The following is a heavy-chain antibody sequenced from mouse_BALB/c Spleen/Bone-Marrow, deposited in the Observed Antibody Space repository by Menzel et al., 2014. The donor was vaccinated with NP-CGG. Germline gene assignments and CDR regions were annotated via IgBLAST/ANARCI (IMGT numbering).Heavy chain of an antibody. CDR2: INSNGGST. J-gene: IGHJ3*01. CDR1: GFTFSSYG. Sequence: VQLKESGGGLVQPGGSLKLSCAASGFTFSSYGMSWVRRTPDKRLELVATINSNGGSTYYPDSVKGRFTISRDNAKNTLYLQMSSLKSEDTAMYYCARDLAYWGQGTLVTVSA. V-gene: IGHV5-6-3*01. CDR3: ARDLAY.